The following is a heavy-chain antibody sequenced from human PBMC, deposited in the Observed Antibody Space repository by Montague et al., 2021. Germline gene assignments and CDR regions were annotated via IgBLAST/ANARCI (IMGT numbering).Heavy chain of an antibody. J-gene: IGHJ4*02. Sequence: SLRLSCAVSTSTFRTYVMSWVRQAPGTGLEWLSSIGGSGDDTHYADSVKGRFTISRDISRKTLYLQMDSLTAGDTSIYYCVRDGHAYNFDYWGQGTLVTVSS. D-gene: IGHD5-24*01. CDR2: IGGSGDDT. CDR3: VRDGHAYNFDY. CDR1: TSTFRTYV. V-gene: IGHV3-23*01.